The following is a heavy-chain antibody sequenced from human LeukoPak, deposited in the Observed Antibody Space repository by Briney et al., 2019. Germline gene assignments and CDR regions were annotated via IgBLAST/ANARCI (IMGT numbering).Heavy chain of an antibody. CDR2: IKQDGSEK. Sequence: GGSLRLSCAASGFTFSSYWMSWVRQAPGKGLEWVANIKQDGSEKYYVDSVKGRFTISRDNDKNSLFLQMTSLRAEDTAVYYCARVGGRYSPLGYWGQGTWSPSPQ. CDR1: GFTFSSYW. J-gene: IGHJ4*02. CDR3: ARVGGRYSPLGY. D-gene: IGHD3-16*02. V-gene: IGHV3-7*01.